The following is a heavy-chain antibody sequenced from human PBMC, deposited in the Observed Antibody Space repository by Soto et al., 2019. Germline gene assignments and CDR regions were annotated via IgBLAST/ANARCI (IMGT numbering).Heavy chain of an antibody. Sequence: GGSLRLSCRASGFTFSDFAMSWVRQAPGKGLEGVSSISSNGNYIYYADSMKGRFTISRDNAEKSLYLQMNSLRGEDTAVYYCARGTHYYDSIGYSHFFDYWGQGTLVTVSS. J-gene: IGHJ4*02. CDR2: ISSNGNYI. CDR1: GFTFSDFA. CDR3: ARGTHYYDSIGYSHFFDY. V-gene: IGHV3-21*01. D-gene: IGHD3-22*01.